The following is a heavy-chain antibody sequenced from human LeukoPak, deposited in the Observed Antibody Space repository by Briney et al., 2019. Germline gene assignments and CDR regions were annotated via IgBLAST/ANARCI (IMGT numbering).Heavy chain of an antibody. CDR3: ARDPGLYCSGGSCYGKYFDP. J-gene: IGHJ2*01. CDR1: GYTFTGYY. CDR2: INPNSGGT. V-gene: IGHV1-2*02. Sequence: ASVKVSCKASGYTFTGYYMHWVRQAPGQGLEWMGWINPNSGGTNYAQKFQGRVTMTRDTSISTAYMELSRLRSDDTAVYYCARDPGLYCSGGSCYGKYFDPWGRGTLVTVSS. D-gene: IGHD2-15*01.